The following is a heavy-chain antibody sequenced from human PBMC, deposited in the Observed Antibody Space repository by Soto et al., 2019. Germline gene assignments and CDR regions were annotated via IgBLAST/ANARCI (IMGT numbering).Heavy chain of an antibody. CDR3: ATASRLELRPAYFDY. CDR1: GFTFSSYA. CDR2: ISSSGDST. D-gene: IGHD1-7*01. V-gene: IGHV3-64*01. J-gene: IGHJ4*02. Sequence: EVQLVESGGNLVQPGGSLRLSCAASGFTFSSYAIHWVRQAPGKVLEYVSSISSSGDSTYYANSVRGSFTISRDNSKNTRYLQMCRLRAEDMDLYYCATASRLELRPAYFDYWGQGTLVTVSS.